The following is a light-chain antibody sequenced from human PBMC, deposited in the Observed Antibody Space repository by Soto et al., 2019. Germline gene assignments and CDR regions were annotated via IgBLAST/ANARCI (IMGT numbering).Light chain of an antibody. CDR2: GAS. CDR1: QGLRSD. J-gene: IGKJ1*01. CDR3: LQDHNYPNM. V-gene: IGKV1-6*01. Sequence: AIPMTQTPSSLSASVGDRVTITCRARQGLRSDLGWYQQKPGKAPKLLLYGASSLQSGVPSRFSGSGSGTDVTITISSLQPEDFAAYYCLQDHNYPNMFSKGAKV.